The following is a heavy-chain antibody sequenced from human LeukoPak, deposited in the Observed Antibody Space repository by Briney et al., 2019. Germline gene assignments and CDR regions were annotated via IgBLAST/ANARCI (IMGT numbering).Heavy chain of an antibody. D-gene: IGHD5-18*01. Sequence: GRSLRLCCAACGFTFSSYSMSWVRHAPGKGLEWVASISSGSTYIYYADSGRGRFTISRDNTKNSLYLRTNSVRAEDTAVYYCPRGAAMVNCWGQGTLVSVTS. J-gene: IGHJ4*02. CDR2: ISSGSTYI. CDR3: PRGAAMVNC. V-gene: IGHV3-21*01. CDR1: GFTFSSYS.